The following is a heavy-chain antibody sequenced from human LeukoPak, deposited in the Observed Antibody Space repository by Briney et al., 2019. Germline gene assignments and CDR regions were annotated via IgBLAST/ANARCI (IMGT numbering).Heavy chain of an antibody. J-gene: IGHJ3*02. Sequence: GGSLRLSCAASGFIFNSYWMSWVRQAPGKGLEWVANIKQDGSEKYYVDSVKGRFTISRDNAKNSLYLQMNSLRAEDTAVYYCAAHDAFDIWGQGTMVTVSS. CDR2: IKQDGSEK. V-gene: IGHV3-7*01. CDR1: GFIFNSYW. CDR3: AAHDAFDI.